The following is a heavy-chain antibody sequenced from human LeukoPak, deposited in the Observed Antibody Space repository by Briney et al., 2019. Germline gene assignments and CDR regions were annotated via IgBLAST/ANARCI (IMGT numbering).Heavy chain of an antibody. Sequence: SGGSLRLSCAASGFTFSTYAMSWVRQGPGKGREWVSAISGSGGSTYNADSVKGGFTISTDNSKNALYLQMNSLSAEDTAVYYCAKGGYSDMVRNEGAFDIWGQGTMVTVSS. V-gene: IGHV3-23*01. J-gene: IGHJ3*02. CDR1: GFTFSTYA. CDR2: ISGSGGST. CDR3: AKGGYSDMVRNEGAFDI. D-gene: IGHD5-18*01.